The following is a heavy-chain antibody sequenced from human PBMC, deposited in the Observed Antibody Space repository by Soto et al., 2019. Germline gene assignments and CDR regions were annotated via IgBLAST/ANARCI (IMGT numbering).Heavy chain of an antibody. J-gene: IGHJ6*03. V-gene: IGHV3-23*01. Sequence: HPGGSLRLSCAAPGFTFSDYAMSWVRQAPGKGLEWVSVIGGDAVRRFYGDSVKGRFTVSRDNAKNSLYLQMNSLRAEDTAVYYCARDVMVRGVIFTRYYYYMDVWGKGTTVTVSS. CDR3: ARDVMVRGVIFTRYYYYMDV. CDR2: IGGDAVRR. CDR1: GFTFSDYA. D-gene: IGHD3-10*01.